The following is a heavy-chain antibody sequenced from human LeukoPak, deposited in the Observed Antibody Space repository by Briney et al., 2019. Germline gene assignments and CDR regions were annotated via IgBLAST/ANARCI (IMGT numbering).Heavy chain of an antibody. V-gene: IGHV1-18*01. Sequence: GASVKVSCKASGHTFPSYDINWVRQATGQGLEWMGWISAYNGNTNYAQKLQGRVTMTTDTSTSTAYMELRSLRSDDTAVYYCARDPPDEGFLEWLMSHYGMDVWGQGTTVTVSS. D-gene: IGHD3-3*01. CDR3: ARDPPDEGFLEWLMSHYGMDV. CDR2: ISAYNGNT. CDR1: GHTFPSYD. J-gene: IGHJ6*02.